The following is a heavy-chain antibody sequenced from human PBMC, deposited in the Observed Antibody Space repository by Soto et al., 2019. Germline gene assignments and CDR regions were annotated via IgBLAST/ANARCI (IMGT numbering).Heavy chain of an antibody. J-gene: IGHJ4*02. CDR1: GGSTTSDY. D-gene: IGHD3-10*01. CDR3: VRDLNGSGDY. CDR2: IFHSLGA. V-gene: IGHV4-59*01. Sequence: QVQLQESGPGLVKASETLSLTCTVSGGSTTSDYWSWIRQPPGKGLEWLGYIFHSLGAKYNPSLGRRGSISLDTSKNQLSLSLRSVTAADTAIYFCVRDLNGSGDYWGQGTLDTVSS.